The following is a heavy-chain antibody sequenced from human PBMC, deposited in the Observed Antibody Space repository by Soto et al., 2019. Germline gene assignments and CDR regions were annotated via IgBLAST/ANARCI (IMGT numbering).Heavy chain of an antibody. CDR2: IHHSGSS. D-gene: IGHD3-16*01. CDR3: ATDLLITPR. J-gene: IGHJ4*02. CDR1: GGSISSGHYH. Sequence: PSETLALTCTVSGGSISSGHYHWGWVRQPPAKGLEWIAKIHHSGSSNYNPSLKSRVIISVDNSKNEFSLTLTSVTAADTAVYYCATDLLITPRWGQGMLVTVSS. V-gene: IGHV4-39*07.